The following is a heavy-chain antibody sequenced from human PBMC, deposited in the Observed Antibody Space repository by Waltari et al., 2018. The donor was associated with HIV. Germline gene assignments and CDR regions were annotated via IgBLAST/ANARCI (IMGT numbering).Heavy chain of an antibody. D-gene: IGHD3-16*02. V-gene: IGHV3-30*01. Sequence: VQLVESGGGVVQPGRSLRLSCAASGFTFRRYAMHWGRQAPGKGLEWVTVISYDGGSKYYADSVKGRFTISRDNSKNTLYLQMNSLRAEDTAVYYCARDIVSSHAYWGQGALVTVSS. CDR1: GFTFRRYA. CDR3: ARDIVSSHAY. J-gene: IGHJ4*02. CDR2: ISYDGGSK.